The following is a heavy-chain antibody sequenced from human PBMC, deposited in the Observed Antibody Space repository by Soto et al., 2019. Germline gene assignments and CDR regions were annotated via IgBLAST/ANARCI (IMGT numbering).Heavy chain of an antibody. CDR2: MNPNSGNT. Sequence: ASVKVSCKASGYTFTSYDINWVRQATGQGLEWTGWMNPNSGNTGYAQKFQGRVTMTRNTSISTAYMELSSLRSEDTAVYYCARVLVQLEREDAFDIWGQGTMVTVSS. V-gene: IGHV1-8*01. J-gene: IGHJ3*02. CDR1: GYTFTSYD. CDR3: ARVLVQLEREDAFDI. D-gene: IGHD1-1*01.